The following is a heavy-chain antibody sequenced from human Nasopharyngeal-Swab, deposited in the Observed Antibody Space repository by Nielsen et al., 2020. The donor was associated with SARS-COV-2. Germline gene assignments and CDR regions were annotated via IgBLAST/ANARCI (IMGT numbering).Heavy chain of an antibody. Sequence: GESLKISCAASEFTFSSYDMHWVRQATGKGLEWVSAIGTAGDTYYPGSVKGRFTISRENAKNSLYLQMNSLRAGDTAVYYCARSVGDYGDLYFDYWGQGTLVTVSS. CDR2: IGTAGDT. CDR1: EFTFSSYD. V-gene: IGHV3-13*04. D-gene: IGHD4-17*01. J-gene: IGHJ4*02. CDR3: ARSVGDYGDLYFDY.